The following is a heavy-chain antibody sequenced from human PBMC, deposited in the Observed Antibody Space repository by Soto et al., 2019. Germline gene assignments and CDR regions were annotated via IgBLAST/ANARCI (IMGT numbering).Heavy chain of an antibody. CDR3: VRDSAVTPYYYYGMDV. CDR1: GGSISSGGYY. D-gene: IGHD4-4*01. CDR2: IYYSGST. V-gene: IGHV4-31*03. Sequence: SETLSLTCTVSGGSISSGGYYWSWIRQHPGKGLEWIGYIYYSGSTYYNPSLESRVTISVDTSKNQFSLKLSSGTAADTAVYYCVRDSAVTPYYYYGMDVWGHGTTVTVSS. J-gene: IGHJ6*02.